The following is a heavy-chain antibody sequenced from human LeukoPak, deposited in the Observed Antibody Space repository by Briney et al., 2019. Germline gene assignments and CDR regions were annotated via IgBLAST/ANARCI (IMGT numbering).Heavy chain of an antibody. D-gene: IGHD2-2*01. J-gene: IGHJ6*02. CDR3: AKDIYCSSTSCRGGYYYYYGMDV. CDR2: ISGSGGGT. CDR1: GFTFSSYA. V-gene: IGHV3-23*01. Sequence: GGSLRLSCAASGFTFSSYAMSWVRQAPRKGLEWVSAISGSGGGTYYADSVKGRFTISRDNSKNTLYLQMNSLRAEDTAVYYCAKDIYCSSTSCRGGYYYYYGMDVWGQGTTVTVSS.